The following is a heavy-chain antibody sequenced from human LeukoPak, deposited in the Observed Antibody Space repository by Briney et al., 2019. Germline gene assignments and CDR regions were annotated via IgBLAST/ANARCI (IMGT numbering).Heavy chain of an antibody. V-gene: IGHV4-59*01. D-gene: IGHD1-26*01. CDR3: ARGQGGNYYLNYFDY. J-gene: IGHJ4*02. CDR1: GGSISTYY. CDR2: FYYSGST. Sequence: SETLSLTCTVSGGSISTYYWSWIRQPPGKGLEWFGHFYYSGSTNYNPSLKSRLTISVDTSRNQFSLKLTSVTAADTAVYYCARGQGGNYYLNYFDYWGQGALVTVSS.